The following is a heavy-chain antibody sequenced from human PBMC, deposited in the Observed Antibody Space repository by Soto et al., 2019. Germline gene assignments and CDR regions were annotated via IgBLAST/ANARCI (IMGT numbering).Heavy chain of an antibody. CDR2: MNPNSGNT. J-gene: IGHJ6*02. CDR1: GYTFTSYD. CDR3: ASSGCISTSCYWGYYYYCMDV. V-gene: IGHV1-8*01. Sequence: QVQLVQSGAEVKKPGASVKVSCKASGYTFTSYDINWVRQATGQGLEWMGWMNPNSGNTGYAQKFQGRVTMTRNTSISTAYMELSSLRSEDTAVYYCASSGCISTSCYWGYYYYCMDVWGQGTTVTVSS. D-gene: IGHD2-2*01.